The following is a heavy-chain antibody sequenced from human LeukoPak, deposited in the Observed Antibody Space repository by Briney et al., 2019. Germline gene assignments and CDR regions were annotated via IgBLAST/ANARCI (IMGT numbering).Heavy chain of an antibody. CDR2: ISSSGSTI. D-gene: IGHD6-19*01. CDR1: AFTFSDYY. J-gene: IGHJ3*02. V-gene: IGHV3-11*01. Sequence: PGGSLRLSCAASAFTFSDYYMSWIRQAPGKGLEWVSYISSSGSTIYYADSVKGRFTISRDNAKNSLYLQMNSLRAEDTAVYYCATPIAVAAFDIWGQGTMVTVSS. CDR3: ATPIAVAAFDI.